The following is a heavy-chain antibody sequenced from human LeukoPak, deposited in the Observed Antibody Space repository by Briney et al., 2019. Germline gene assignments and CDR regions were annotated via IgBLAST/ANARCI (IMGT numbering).Heavy chain of an antibody. V-gene: IGHV4-59*01. CDR3: ARGDAFFDY. J-gene: IGHJ4*02. CDR2: IYYSGST. Sequence: PSETLSLTCTVSGGSISSYYWSWTRQPPGKGLEWIGYIYYSGSTNYNPSLKSRVTISVDTSKNQFSLKLSSVTAADTAVYYCARGDAFFDYWGQGTLDTASS. CDR1: GGSISSYY.